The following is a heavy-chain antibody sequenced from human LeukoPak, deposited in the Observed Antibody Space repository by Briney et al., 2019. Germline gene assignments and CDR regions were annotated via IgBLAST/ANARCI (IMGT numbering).Heavy chain of an antibody. CDR3: AREEGYSSGWYFLAHTNDAFDI. CDR1: GYTFTGYY. J-gene: IGHJ3*02. Sequence: ASVKVSCKASGYTFTGYYMHWVRQAPGQGVEWMGWINPNSGGTNYAQKFQGRVTMTRDTSISTAYMELSRLRSDDTAVYYCAREEGYSSGWYFLAHTNDAFDIWGQGTMVTVSS. V-gene: IGHV1-2*02. CDR2: INPNSGGT. D-gene: IGHD6-19*01.